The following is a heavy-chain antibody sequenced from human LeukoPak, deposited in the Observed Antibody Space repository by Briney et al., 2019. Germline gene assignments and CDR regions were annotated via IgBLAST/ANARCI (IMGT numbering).Heavy chain of an antibody. CDR3: ARDQLQWLLTFDY. CDR1: GFTFSSYG. V-gene: IGHV3-30*03. D-gene: IGHD5-24*01. CDR2: ISYDGSNK. Sequence: GGSLRLSCAASGFTFSSYGMHWVRQAPGKGLEWVAVISYDGSNKYYADPVKGRFTISRDNSKNTLYLQMNSLRAEDTAVYYCARDQLQWLLTFDYWGQGTLVTVSS. J-gene: IGHJ4*02.